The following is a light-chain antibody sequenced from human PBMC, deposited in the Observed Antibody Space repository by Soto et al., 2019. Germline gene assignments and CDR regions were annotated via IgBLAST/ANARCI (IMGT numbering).Light chain of an antibody. Sequence: VLTQSPAILSLSPGERATLSCRASQSVARYLAWYQQKPGHSPRLLIYDASNRAPGIPARFSGGGSGTDFTLTISSLETEDFATYYCQHRSNWPLMFTFGQGTKLEI. J-gene: IGKJ2*01. V-gene: IGKV3-11*01. CDR2: DAS. CDR3: QHRSNWPLMFT. CDR1: QSVARY.